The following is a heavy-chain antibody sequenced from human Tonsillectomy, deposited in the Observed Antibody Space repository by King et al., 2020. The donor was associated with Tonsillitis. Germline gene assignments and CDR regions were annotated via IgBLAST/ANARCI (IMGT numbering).Heavy chain of an antibody. Sequence: VQLVESGGGLVQPGGSLRLSCAASGFTFSDHYMDWVRQAPGKGLEWVGRTRNKPNTYTTEYAASVKGRFTISRDDSKNSLYLKMHSLTIEDTAVYYCARDLSGDLDFWGQGTLVTVSS. D-gene: IGHD3-10*02. V-gene: IGHV3-72*01. J-gene: IGHJ4*02. CDR2: TRNKPNTYTT. CDR1: GFTFSDHY. CDR3: ARDLSGDLDF.